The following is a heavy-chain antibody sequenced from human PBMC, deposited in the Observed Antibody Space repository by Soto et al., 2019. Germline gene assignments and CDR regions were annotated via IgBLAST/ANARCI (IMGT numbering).Heavy chain of an antibody. J-gene: IGHJ5*02. CDR1: GYTLTGYY. D-gene: IGHD2-15*01. V-gene: IGHV1-46*01. Sequence: ASVKVSCKASGYTLTGYYMHWVRQAPGQGLEWMGIINPSGRFTSYAQSFRGRVIITRDTSASTAYMDLSSLRSEDTAVYYCARGIATGQLDPWGQGTLVTVSS. CDR2: INPSGRFT. CDR3: ARGIATGQLDP.